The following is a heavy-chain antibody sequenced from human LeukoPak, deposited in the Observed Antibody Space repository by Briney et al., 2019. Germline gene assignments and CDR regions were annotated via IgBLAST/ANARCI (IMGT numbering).Heavy chain of an antibody. V-gene: IGHV3-74*01. D-gene: IGHD1-1*01. Sequence: GGSLRLSCTASGFIFNNYWMHWVRHPPGKGLVWVSRIYSDGSSSTTYADSVKGRFTISSDNAKNTLYLQMNSLRAEGTAVYYCAKVGGTLDIWGQGTMVTVSS. CDR1: GFIFNNYW. J-gene: IGHJ3*02. CDR2: IYSDGSSST. CDR3: AKVGGTLDI.